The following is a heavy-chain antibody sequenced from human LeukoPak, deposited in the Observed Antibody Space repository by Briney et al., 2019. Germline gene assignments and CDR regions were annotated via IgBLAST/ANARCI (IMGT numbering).Heavy chain of an antibody. D-gene: IGHD3-9*01. J-gene: IGHJ1*01. CDR3: ARGGGVDILTGFQH. CDR2: VIRGLGIS. Sequence: SVKVSSKASGGTFSSYAINWARQAPGQGLEWMGRVIRGLGISNYPQKFQGRVTITADKSTCTTYMELSSLRSADPAVYYFARGGGVDILTGFQHWGQGALVTVSS. V-gene: IGHV1-69*04. CDR1: GGTFSSYA.